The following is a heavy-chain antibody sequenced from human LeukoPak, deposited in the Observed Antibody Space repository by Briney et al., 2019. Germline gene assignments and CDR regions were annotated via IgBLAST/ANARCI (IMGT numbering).Heavy chain of an antibody. J-gene: IGHJ6*02. CDR2: IWYDGSNK. Sequence: GRSLRLSCAASRFTFSSYGMHWVRQAPGKGLEWVAVIWYDGSNKYYADSVKGRFTISRDNSKNTLYLQMNSLRAEDTAVYFCARDYDFWSGSTRNGTDVWGQGTTVTVSS. CDR1: RFTFSSYG. CDR3: ARDYDFWSGSTRNGTDV. D-gene: IGHD3-3*01. V-gene: IGHV3-33*01.